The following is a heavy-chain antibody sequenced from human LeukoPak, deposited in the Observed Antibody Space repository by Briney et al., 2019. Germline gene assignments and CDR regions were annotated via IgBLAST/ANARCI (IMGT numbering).Heavy chain of an antibody. D-gene: IGHD6-13*01. V-gene: IGHV4-59*08. CDR3: ARHIRDSSSWYLLDY. CDR1: GGSISNYY. Sequence: SETLSLTCTVSGGSISNYYWNWIRQPPGKGLEWIGYIYDSGSTNYNPSLKSRVTISVDTSKNQFSLKLSSVTATDTAVYYCARHIRDSSSWYLLDYWGQGTLVTVSS. J-gene: IGHJ4*02. CDR2: IYDSGST.